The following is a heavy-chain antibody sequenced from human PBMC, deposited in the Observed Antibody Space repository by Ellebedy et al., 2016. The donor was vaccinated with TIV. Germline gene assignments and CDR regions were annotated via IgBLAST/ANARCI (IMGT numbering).Heavy chain of an antibody. Sequence: GESLKISXVGSGFRFSGYGMHWVRQAPGKGLEWVSFVWYDGSQTDCADSVKGRFTTSRDNSRFTLSLQMNSLRADDTAVYYCARYNGDSGFDLWGQGTLVTVSS. CDR2: VWYDGSQT. V-gene: IGHV3-33*01. CDR3: ARYNGDSGFDL. J-gene: IGHJ4*02. D-gene: IGHD2-21*02. CDR1: GFRFSGYG.